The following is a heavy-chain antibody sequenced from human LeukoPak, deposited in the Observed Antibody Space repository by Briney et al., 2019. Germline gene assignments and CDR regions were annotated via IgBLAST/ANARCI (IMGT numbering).Heavy chain of an antibody. CDR3: ARALRGVYYDSSGYSY. D-gene: IGHD3-22*01. CDR1: GYTFTSYG. V-gene: IGHV1-8*01. CDR2: MNPNSGKT. Sequence: ASLKVSGKASGYTFTSYGVNWVRQATHQWLEWLGWMNPNSGKTGYAQKCQGRVTMTRNTSISTAYMELSSLRSEDTAVYYCARALRGVYYDSSGYSYWGQGTLVTVSS. J-gene: IGHJ4*02.